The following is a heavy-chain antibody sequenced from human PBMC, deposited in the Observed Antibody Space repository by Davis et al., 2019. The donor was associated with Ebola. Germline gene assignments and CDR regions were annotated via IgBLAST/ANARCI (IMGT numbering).Heavy chain of an antibody. Sequence: GESLKISCAASGFTFSSYSMNWVRQAPGKGLEWVGRVRSKANFYETSYGASVRGRFIISRDDSKKMAYLQMNSLQTGDTAIYYCTVRFDYWGRGTLVTVSS. CDR2: VRSKANFYET. J-gene: IGHJ4*02. V-gene: IGHV3-73*01. CDR1: GFTFSSYS. CDR3: TVRFDY.